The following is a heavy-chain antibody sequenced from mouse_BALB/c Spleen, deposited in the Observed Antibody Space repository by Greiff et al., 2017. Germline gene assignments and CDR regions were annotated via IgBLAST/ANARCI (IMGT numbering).Heavy chain of an antibody. CDR3: ARHYYGSSYYFDY. V-gene: IGHV5-6-5*01. CDR2: ISSGGST. CDR1: GFTFSSYA. D-gene: IGHD1-1*01. J-gene: IGHJ2*01. Sequence: EVNVVESGGGLVKPGGSLKLSCAASGFTFSSYAMSWVRQTPEKRLEWVASISSGGSTYYPDSVKGRFTISRDNARNILYLQMSSLRSEDTAMYYCARHYYGSSYYFDYWGQGTTLTVSS.